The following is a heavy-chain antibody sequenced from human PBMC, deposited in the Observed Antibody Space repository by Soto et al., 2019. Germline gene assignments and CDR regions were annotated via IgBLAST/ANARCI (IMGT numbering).Heavy chain of an antibody. CDR3: ARGLEYYYDSSGYYYPNAFDI. CDR2: INPNSGGT. J-gene: IGHJ3*02. D-gene: IGHD3-22*01. V-gene: IGHV1-2*04. Sequence: ASVKVSCKASGYTFTGYYMHWVRQAPGQGLEWMGWINPNSGGTNYAQKFQGWVTMTRDTSISTAYMELSRLRSDDTAVYYCARGLEYYYDSSGYYYPNAFDIWGQGTMVTVSS. CDR1: GYTFTGYY.